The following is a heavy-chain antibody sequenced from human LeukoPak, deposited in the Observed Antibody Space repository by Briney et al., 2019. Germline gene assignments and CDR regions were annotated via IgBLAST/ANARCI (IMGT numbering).Heavy chain of an antibody. CDR2: INPSGGGT. J-gene: IGHJ3*02. CDR3: ARDLKYYDILTGYSADAFDI. V-gene: IGHV1-46*01. D-gene: IGHD3-9*01. Sequence: ASVKVSCKASGYTFTSYYMHWVRQAPGQGLEWMGIINPSGGGTSYAQKFQGRVTMTRDMSTSTVYMELSSLRSEDTAVYHCARDLKYYDILTGYSADAFDIWGQGTMVTVSS. CDR1: GYTFTSYY.